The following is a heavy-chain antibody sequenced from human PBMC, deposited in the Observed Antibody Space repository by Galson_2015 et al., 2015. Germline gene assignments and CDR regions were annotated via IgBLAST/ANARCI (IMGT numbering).Heavy chain of an antibody. D-gene: IGHD3-22*01. J-gene: IGHJ4*02. CDR2: ISGSGGST. Sequence: SLRLSCAASGFTFSSYAMSWVRQTPGKGLEWVSAISGSGGSTYYADSVKGRFTISRDNSKNTLYLQMNSLRAEDTAVYYCANQADSSGYYFFDYWGQGTLVTVSS. V-gene: IGHV3-23*01. CDR3: ANQADSSGYYFFDY. CDR1: GFTFSSYA.